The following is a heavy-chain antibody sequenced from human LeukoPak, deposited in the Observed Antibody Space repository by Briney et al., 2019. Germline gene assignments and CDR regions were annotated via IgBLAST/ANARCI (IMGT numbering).Heavy chain of an antibody. V-gene: IGHV4-34*01. CDR3: ASRLKTTGYRYDY. CDR2: INHSGST. D-gene: IGHD4-17*01. J-gene: IGHJ4*02. Sequence: SETLSLTCAVYGGSFSGYYWSWIRQPPGKGPEWIGEINHSGSTNYNPSLKSRVTISVDTSKNQFSLKLSSVTAADTAVYYCASRLKTTGYRYDYWGQGTLVTLSS. CDR1: GGSFSGYY.